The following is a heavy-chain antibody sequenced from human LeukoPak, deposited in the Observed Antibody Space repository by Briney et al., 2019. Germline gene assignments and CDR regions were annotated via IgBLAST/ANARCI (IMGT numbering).Heavy chain of an antibody. CDR3: AKVVGELLWFGESFDY. D-gene: IGHD3-10*01. CDR2: ISGSGGST. CDR1: GFTFSSYA. J-gene: IGHJ4*02. Sequence: GGSLRLSCAASGFTFSSYAMSWVRQAPGKGLEWVSAISGSGGSTYYADSVKGRFTISRDNSKNTLYLQMNSLRAEDTAVYYCAKVVGELLWFGESFDYWGQGTLVTVSP. V-gene: IGHV3-23*01.